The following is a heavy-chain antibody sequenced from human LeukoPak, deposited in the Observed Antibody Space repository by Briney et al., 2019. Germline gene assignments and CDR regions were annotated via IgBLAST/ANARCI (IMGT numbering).Heavy chain of an antibody. D-gene: IGHD1-26*01. CDR2: INPNSGGT. CDR3: AREGVLWELPQTMDY. Sequence: GASVKVSCKASGYTFTGYYMHWVRQAPGQGLEWMGWINPNSGGTNHAQKFQGRVTMTRDTSISTAYMELSRLRSDDTAVYYCAREGVLWELPQTMDYWGQGTLVTVSS. V-gene: IGHV1-2*02. CDR1: GYTFTGYY. J-gene: IGHJ4*02.